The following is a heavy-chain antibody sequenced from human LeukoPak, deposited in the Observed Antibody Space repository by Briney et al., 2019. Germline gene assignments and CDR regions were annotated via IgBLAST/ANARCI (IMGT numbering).Heavy chain of an antibody. CDR1: GFTFDDYA. V-gene: IGHV3-9*01. J-gene: IGHJ6*03. CDR2: ISWNSDKI. D-gene: IGHD2/OR15-2a*01. Sequence: GGSLRLSCAASGFTFDDYAMHWVRQAPGKGLEWVSGISWNSDKIGYADSVKGRFTISRDNAKNSLYLQMNSLRPEDTALYYCAKGGIRRGYYFYYMDVWGKGTTVTI. CDR3: AKGGIRRGYYFYYMDV.